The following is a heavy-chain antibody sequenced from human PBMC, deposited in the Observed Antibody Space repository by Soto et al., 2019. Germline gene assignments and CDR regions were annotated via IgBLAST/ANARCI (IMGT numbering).Heavy chain of an antibody. Sequence: QVQLVESGGGVVQPGRSLRLSCAASGFTFSSYGMHWVRQAPGKGLEWVAVISYDGSNKYYADSVKGRFTISRDNSKNXLYLQMNSLRADDTAVYYCAKDRGDYYDSSGSFDYWGQGTLVTVSS. V-gene: IGHV3-30*18. CDR1: GFTFSSYG. CDR2: ISYDGSNK. D-gene: IGHD3-22*01. CDR3: AKDRGDYYDSSGSFDY. J-gene: IGHJ4*02.